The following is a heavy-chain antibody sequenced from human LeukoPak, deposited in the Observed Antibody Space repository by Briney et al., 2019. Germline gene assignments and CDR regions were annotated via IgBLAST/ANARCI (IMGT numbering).Heavy chain of an antibody. Sequence: GGSLRLSCAASGFTFSSYWMHWVRQAPGKGLVWVSRIYPDGSSTNYADSVKGRFTISRDNAKNTLYLQMNSLRAEDTAVYYCAKEAPSPTIFGVVIMSYYFDYWGQGTLVTVSS. CDR2: IYPDGSST. D-gene: IGHD3-3*01. V-gene: IGHV3-74*01. CDR3: AKEAPSPTIFGVVIMSYYFDY. CDR1: GFTFSSYW. J-gene: IGHJ4*02.